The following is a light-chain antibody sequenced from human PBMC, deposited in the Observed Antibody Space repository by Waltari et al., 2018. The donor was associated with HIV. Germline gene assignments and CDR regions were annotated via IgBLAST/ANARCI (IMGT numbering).Light chain of an antibody. CDR2: DVH. Sequence: QSALTQPASVSGSPGQSVSISCTGTSSDIGYYNFVSWYQQHPGKAPQLIIYDVHSRPSGSSIRFSGSKSGATASLTISGLQPEDEADYYCSSYTSSSTHIFGGGTKLTVL. CDR1: SSDIGYYNF. V-gene: IGLV2-14*03. J-gene: IGLJ2*01. CDR3: SSYTSSSTHI.